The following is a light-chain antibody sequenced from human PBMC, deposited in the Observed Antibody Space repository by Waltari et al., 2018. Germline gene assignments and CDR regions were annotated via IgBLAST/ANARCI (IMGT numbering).Light chain of an antibody. Sequence: QSVLTQTPSESGTPGQRVTISCSGSSSNIGSQYVYWYQQLPGTAPKPLIYKNDQRPSGVPDRFSGSKSGTSASLAISGLRSEDEADYYCATWDADLKAFVFGTGTEVTVL. J-gene: IGLJ1*01. CDR2: KND. V-gene: IGLV1-47*01. CDR3: ATWDADLKAFV. CDR1: SSNIGSQY.